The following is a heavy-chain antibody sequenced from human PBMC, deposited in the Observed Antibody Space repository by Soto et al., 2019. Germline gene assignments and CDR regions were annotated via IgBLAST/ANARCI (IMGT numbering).Heavy chain of an antibody. CDR2: IDPSDSYT. D-gene: IGHD3-10*01. Sequence: PXESLKISREGSGYSFTSYWLSWVRQMPGKGLEWMGRIDPSDSYTNYRPSFQGHVTISADKSISTAYLQWSSLKASDTAMYYCATNGGSGAPVDHWGQGTLVTVSS. V-gene: IGHV5-10-1*01. J-gene: IGHJ4*02. CDR3: ATNGGSGAPVDH. CDR1: GYSFTSYW.